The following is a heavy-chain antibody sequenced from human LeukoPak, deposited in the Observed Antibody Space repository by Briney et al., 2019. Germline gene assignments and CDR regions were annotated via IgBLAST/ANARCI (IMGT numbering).Heavy chain of an antibody. D-gene: IGHD3-22*01. CDR3: ARNNVISVYSLDAFDF. CDR2: INPNSGGT. Sequence: ASVKVSCKASGYTFTGYYMHWVRQAPGQGLEWMGWINPNSGGTNYAQKFQGWVTMTRDTSISTAYMELSRLRSDDTAVYYCARNNVISVYSLDAFDFGAKGQWSPSLQ. CDR1: GYTFTGYY. J-gene: IGHJ3*01. V-gene: IGHV1-2*04.